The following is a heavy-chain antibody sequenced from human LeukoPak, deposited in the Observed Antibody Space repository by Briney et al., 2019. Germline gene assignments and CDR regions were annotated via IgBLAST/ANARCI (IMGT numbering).Heavy chain of an antibody. CDR1: GFTFSSYG. J-gene: IGHJ4*02. Sequence: PGGSLRLSCAASGFTFSSYGMSWVRQAPGKGLEWVSAISGSGGSTYYADSVKGRFTISRDNSKNTLYLQMNSLRAEDTAVYYCAKGGLAYCGGDCCPAFDYWGQGTLVTVSS. CDR2: ISGSGGST. CDR3: AKGGLAYCGGDCCPAFDY. D-gene: IGHD2-21*02. V-gene: IGHV3-23*01.